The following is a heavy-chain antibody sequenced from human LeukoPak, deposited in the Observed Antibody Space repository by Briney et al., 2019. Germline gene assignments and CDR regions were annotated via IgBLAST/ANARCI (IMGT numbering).Heavy chain of an antibody. CDR1: GFTVGGNY. CDR2: IYSGGTT. J-gene: IGHJ4*02. D-gene: IGHD2-21*02. V-gene: IGHV3-66*01. Sequence: QTGGSLRLSCVLSGFTVGGNYMSWVRQAPGRGLEWVSTIYSGGTTYYADAVKGRFIISRGNSKNTLFLQMNSLRAEDTAVYYCARDMEGDLDYWGQGTLVTVSS. CDR3: ARDMEGDLDY.